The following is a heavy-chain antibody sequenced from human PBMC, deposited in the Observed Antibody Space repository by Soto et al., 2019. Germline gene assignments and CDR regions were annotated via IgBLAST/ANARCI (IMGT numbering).Heavy chain of an antibody. V-gene: IGHV1-69*13. CDR3: ARIPRYSFPTSDPLDN. CDR1: GGTFNTYT. Sequence: SVKVSCKASGGTFNTYTFSWVRQAPGQGLEGMGSIIPIFGTTHYAQSFQGRLSITADQSSTTTYMELRSLTSHDTALYYCARIPRYSFPTSDPLDNWGQGTLVTVSS. J-gene: IGHJ1*01. CDR2: IIPIFGTT. D-gene: IGHD1-26*01.